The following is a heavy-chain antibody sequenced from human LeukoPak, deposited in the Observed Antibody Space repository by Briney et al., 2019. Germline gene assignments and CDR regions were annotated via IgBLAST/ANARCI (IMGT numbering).Heavy chain of an antibody. D-gene: IGHD6-19*01. CDR1: GYTFTDYY. V-gene: IGHV1-2*06. Sequence: ASVKVSCKASGYTFTDYYMHWVRQAPGQGLEWMGRINPNSGGTNYAQKFQGRVTMTRDTSISTAYMELSRLRSDDTAVYYCARDLSGWYGDFDYWGQGTLVTVSS. CDR2: INPNSGGT. J-gene: IGHJ4*02. CDR3: ARDLSGWYGDFDY.